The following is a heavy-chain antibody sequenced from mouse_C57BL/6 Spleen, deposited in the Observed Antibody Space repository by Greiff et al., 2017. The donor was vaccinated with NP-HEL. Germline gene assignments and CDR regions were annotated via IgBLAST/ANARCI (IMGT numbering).Heavy chain of an antibody. CDR2: IYPGGGYT. V-gene: IGHV1-63*01. CDR1: GYTFTNYW. J-gene: IGHJ2*01. CDR3: ARKDLDYGSSGGYYFDY. Sequence: QVQLQQSGAELVRPGTSVKMSCKASGYTFTNYWIGWAKQRPGHGLEWIGDIYPGGGYTNYNEKLKGKATLTADKSSSTAYMQFSSLTSEDSAIYYCARKDLDYGSSGGYYFDYWGQGTTLTVSS. D-gene: IGHD1-1*01.